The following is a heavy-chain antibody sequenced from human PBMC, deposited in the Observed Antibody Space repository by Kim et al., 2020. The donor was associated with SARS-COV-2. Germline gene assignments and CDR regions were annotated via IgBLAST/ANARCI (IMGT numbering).Heavy chain of an antibody. Sequence: SETLSLTCSVSGDSISGGDYFWSWLRQAPGKGLEWLGNIYYSGGTYYNPSLKSRITISADVSSNQSTLPLNSVTAAETAAYFFATLATRELYFVYWGQG. CDR2: IYYSGGT. CDR1: GDSISGGDYF. J-gene: IGHJ4*02. V-gene: IGHV4-30-4*01. CDR3: ATLATRELYFVY.